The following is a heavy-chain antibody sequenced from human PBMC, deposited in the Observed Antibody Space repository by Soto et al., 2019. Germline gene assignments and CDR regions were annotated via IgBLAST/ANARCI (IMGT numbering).Heavy chain of an antibody. CDR3: ERGGRDMIVANYGMDV. Sequence: ASVKVSCKASGYTFTGYYMHWVRQAPGQGLEWMGWINPNSGGTNYAQKFQGWVTMTKDTSISTAYMELSRLRSDDTAVNYWERGGRDMIVANYGMDVWGQETTVTVSS. V-gene: IGHV1-2*04. J-gene: IGHJ6*02. CDR1: GYTFTGYY. D-gene: IGHD3-22*01. CDR2: INPNSGGT.